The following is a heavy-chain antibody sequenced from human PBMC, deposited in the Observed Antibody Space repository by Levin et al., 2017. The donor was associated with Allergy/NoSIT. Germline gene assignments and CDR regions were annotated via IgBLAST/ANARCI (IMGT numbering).Heavy chain of an antibody. CDR3: ATLEEMSTLYLFDN. CDR2: IHPEDSDT. J-gene: IGHJ4*02. V-gene: IGHV5-51*01. CDR1: GYPFTNYW. D-gene: IGHD5-24*01. Sequence: SGESLKISCQGFGYPFTNYWIAWVRQMSGRGLEWVGNIHPEDSDTRYGPSFQGHVTISVDKSSTTAYVDWSSLKASDTAMYYCATLEEMSTLYLFDNWGPGTLVTVSS.